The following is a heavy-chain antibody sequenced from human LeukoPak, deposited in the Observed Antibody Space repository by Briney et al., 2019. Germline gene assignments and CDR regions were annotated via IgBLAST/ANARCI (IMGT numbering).Heavy chain of an antibody. D-gene: IGHD2-2*01. CDR3: ARDYCTSTTCPNWFDP. V-gene: IGHV4-59*01. CDR2: IYYSGST. J-gene: IGHJ5*02. Sequence: PSETLSLTCTVSGGSISSYYWSWIRQPPGKGLEWIGYIYYSGSTNYNPSLKSRVTISVDTSKNQFSLKLSSVTAADTAVYYCARDYCTSTTCPNWFDPWGQGTLVTVSS. CDR1: GGSISSYY.